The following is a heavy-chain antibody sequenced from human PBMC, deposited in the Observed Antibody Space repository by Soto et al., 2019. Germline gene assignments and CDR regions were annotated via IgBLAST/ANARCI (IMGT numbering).Heavy chain of an antibody. V-gene: IGHV3-11*01. CDR1: GFTFSDYY. CDR2: ISSSGSTI. CDR3: RPIAAAGTGWFDP. D-gene: IGHD6-13*01. Sequence: QVQLVESGGGLVKPGGSLRLSCAASGFTFSDYYMSWIRQAPGKGLEWVSYISSSGSTIYYADSVKGLFTISRENAKNLLYLQMNILRAEDTAVYYCRPIAAAGTGWFDPWGQGTLVTVSS. J-gene: IGHJ5*02.